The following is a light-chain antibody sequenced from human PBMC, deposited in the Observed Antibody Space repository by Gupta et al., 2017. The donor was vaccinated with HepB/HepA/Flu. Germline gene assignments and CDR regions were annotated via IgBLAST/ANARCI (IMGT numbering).Light chain of an antibody. V-gene: IGKV3-11*01. Sequence: IVLTQSPAPLSLSPGDRATLSCRASQTVSTYLAWYQQKPGQSPRLLIYEISNRATGIPARFSGSGSGTDFTLTISSLEPEDFAVYFCQQRSNWPLTFGGGTKVEIK. CDR3: QQRSNWPLT. CDR1: QTVSTY. J-gene: IGKJ4*01. CDR2: EIS.